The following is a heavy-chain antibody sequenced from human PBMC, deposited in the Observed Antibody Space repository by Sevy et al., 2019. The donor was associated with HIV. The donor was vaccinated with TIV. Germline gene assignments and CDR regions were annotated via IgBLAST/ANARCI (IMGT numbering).Heavy chain of an antibody. CDR3: ARVRPYDTRDFDY. J-gene: IGHJ4*02. V-gene: IGHV3-13*01. Sequence: GGSLRLSCTASGFPFSSHDMHWVRQGTGRGLEWVSSIGTTGDAYQAGAVKGRFTISRDDAKNSLYLQMNTLRAEDAALYYCARVRPYDTRDFDYWGQGTLVTVSS. CDR2: IGTTGDA. D-gene: IGHD3-22*01. CDR1: GFPFSSHD.